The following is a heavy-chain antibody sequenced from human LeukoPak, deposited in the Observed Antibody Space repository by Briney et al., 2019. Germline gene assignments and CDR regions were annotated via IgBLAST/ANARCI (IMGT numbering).Heavy chain of an antibody. CDR2: INHSGST. Sequence: SETLSLTCAVYGGSFSGYYWSWIRQPPGKGLEWIGEINHSGSTDYNPSLKSRVTISVDTSKNQFSLKLSSVTAADTAVYYCARGGLIRDTAMVSMGHPTRFYGMDVWGQGTTVTVSS. CDR1: GGSFSGYY. D-gene: IGHD5-18*01. V-gene: IGHV4-34*01. J-gene: IGHJ6*02. CDR3: ARGGLIRDTAMVSMGHPTRFYGMDV.